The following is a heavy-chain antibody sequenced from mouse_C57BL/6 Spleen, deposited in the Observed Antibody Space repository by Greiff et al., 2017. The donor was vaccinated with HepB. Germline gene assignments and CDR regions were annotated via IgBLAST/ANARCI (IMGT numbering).Heavy chain of an antibody. CDR2: INPNNGGT. CDR1: GYTFTDYN. J-gene: IGHJ2*01. D-gene: IGHD2-4*01. Sequence: VQLQQSGPELVKPGASVKIPCKASGYTFTDYNMDWVKQSHGKSLEWIGDINPNNGGTIYNQKFKGKATLTVDKSSSTAYMELRSLTSEDTAVYYCARGYYDYDEGFDYWGQGTTLTVSS. CDR3: ARGYYDYDEGFDY. V-gene: IGHV1-18*01.